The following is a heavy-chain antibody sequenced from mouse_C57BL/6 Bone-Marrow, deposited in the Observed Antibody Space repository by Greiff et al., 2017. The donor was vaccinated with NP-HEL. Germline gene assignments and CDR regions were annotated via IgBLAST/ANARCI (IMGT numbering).Heavy chain of an antibody. CDR2: FHPSSGYT. CDR1: AYTFTSYW. D-gene: IGHD2-3*01. CDR3: VYDLDYAMDY. J-gene: IGHJ4*01. Sequence: QVQLQQSGAELAKPGASVKLSYKASAYTFTSYWIPWVKLRPGLCLVWIGYFHPSSGYTKYNQKFQDNATFTPTTSSRTAYMQLSSLTYEDSAVYYCVYDLDYAMDYWGQATSVTGSS. V-gene: IGHV1-7*01.